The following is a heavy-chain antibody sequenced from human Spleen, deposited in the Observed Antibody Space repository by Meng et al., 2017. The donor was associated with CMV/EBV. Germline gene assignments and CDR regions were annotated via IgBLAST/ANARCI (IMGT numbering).Heavy chain of an antibody. D-gene: IGHD2-21*01. CDR1: GDSVSSNSAA. CDR3: ARQHGPREDWFDP. J-gene: IGHJ5*02. Sequence: SQTLSLTCAISGDSVSSNSAAWNWIRQSPSRGLEWLGRTYYRSKWCNDYAVSVKSRVTVNPDTSKNQFSLQLNSVTPEDTAVYYCARQHGPREDWFDPWGQGTQVTVSS. V-gene: IGHV6-1*01. CDR2: TYYRSKWCN.